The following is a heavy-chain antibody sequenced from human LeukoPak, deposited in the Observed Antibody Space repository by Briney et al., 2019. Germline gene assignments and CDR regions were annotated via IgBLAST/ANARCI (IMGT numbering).Heavy chain of an antibody. CDR2: IYTSGST. CDR1: GGSISSYY. CDR3: AREDMDDFWSGYYLDY. D-gene: IGHD3-3*01. Sequence: SETLSLTCTVSGGSISSYYWSWSRQPAGKGLEWIGRIYTSGSTNYNPSLKSRVTMSVDTSKNQFSLKLSSVTAADTAVYYCAREDMDDFWSGYYLDYWGQGTLVTVSS. V-gene: IGHV4-4*07. J-gene: IGHJ4*02.